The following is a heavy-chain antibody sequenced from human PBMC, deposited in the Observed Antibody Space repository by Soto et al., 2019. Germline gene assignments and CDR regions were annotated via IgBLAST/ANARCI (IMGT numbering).Heavy chain of an antibody. V-gene: IGHV3-11*01. D-gene: IGHD6-19*01. CDR2: IRTSGSRK. Sequence: PGGSLRLSCAASGFSFSDYYMSWIRQAPGKGLEWVAVIRTSGSRKNYADSVKGRFTISRDNSKNTLYLQMNSLRDEDTAVYYCAKGGEVAARGPYFDYWGQGTLVTVSS. J-gene: IGHJ4*02. CDR1: GFSFSDYY. CDR3: AKGGEVAARGPYFDY.